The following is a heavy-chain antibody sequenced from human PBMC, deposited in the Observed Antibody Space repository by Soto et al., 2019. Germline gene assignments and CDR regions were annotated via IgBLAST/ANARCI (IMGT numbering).Heavy chain of an antibody. Sequence: ASVKVSCKASGFTFITYYMHWVRQAPGQGLEWMGGFSAGDGSTIYAQKFQGRVTMTKDTSTDTAYMELSSLRSEDTAVYYCATVRLTTVTHPFDYWGQGTLVTVSS. D-gene: IGHD4-17*01. CDR1: GFTFITYY. V-gene: IGHV1-46*01. J-gene: IGHJ4*02. CDR3: ATVRLTTVTHPFDY. CDR2: FSAGDGST.